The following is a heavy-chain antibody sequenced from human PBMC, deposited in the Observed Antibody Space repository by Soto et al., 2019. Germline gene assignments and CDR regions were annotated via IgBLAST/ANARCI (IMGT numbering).Heavy chain of an antibody. V-gene: IGHV4-59*01. J-gene: IGHJ4*02. CDR2: IYYSGST. CDR1: DGNIRGYG. D-gene: IGHD3-22*01. CDR3: ALQDSSGYRGIR. Sequence: PSVTKCVTSTVSDGNIRGYGWSWIRKKTGKGLEWIGYIYYSGSTNYNPSLKSRVTISVDTSKNQFSLRLSSVTAADTAVYYCALQDSSGYRGIRWGQGTLVTVSS.